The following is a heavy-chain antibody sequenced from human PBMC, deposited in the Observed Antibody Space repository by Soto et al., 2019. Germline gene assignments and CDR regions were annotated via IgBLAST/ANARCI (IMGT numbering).Heavy chain of an antibody. CDR1: GFTVSSNY. V-gene: IGHV3-66*01. Sequence: GGSLRLSCAASGFTVSSNYMSWVRQAPGKGLEWVSVIYSGGSTYYADSVKGRFTISRDNSKNTLYLQMNSLRAEDTAVYYCARDPLYYDILTGYYIEGGFDYWGQGTLVTVSS. CDR2: IYSGGST. CDR3: ARDPLYYDILTGYYIEGGFDY. J-gene: IGHJ4*02. D-gene: IGHD3-9*01.